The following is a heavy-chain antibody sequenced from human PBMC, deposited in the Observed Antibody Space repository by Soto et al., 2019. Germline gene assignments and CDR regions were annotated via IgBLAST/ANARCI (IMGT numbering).Heavy chain of an antibody. Sequence: HPGGSLRLSCAASGFTVSSNYMSWVRQAPGKGLEWVSVIYNGGSTYYADSVKGRFTISRDNSKNTLYLQMNSLRAEDTAVYYCARDSSGYYYPYWGQGTLVTVSS. D-gene: IGHD3-22*01. CDR1: GFTVSSNY. V-gene: IGHV3-53*01. J-gene: IGHJ4*02. CDR2: IYNGGST. CDR3: ARDSSGYYYPY.